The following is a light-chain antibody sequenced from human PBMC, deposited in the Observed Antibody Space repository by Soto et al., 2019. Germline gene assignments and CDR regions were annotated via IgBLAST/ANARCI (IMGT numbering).Light chain of an antibody. CDR2: LGS. V-gene: IGKV2-28*01. J-gene: IGKJ4*01. Sequence: DIVMTQSPLSLPVTPGEPASISCRSSQSLLHSNGYNYLDWYLQKPGQSPQLLLYLGSNRASGVPERFSGGGSGTDFRLKISRMEAADVGVYYCRQHLQNPPLTFGGGTKVEIK. CDR1: QSLLHSNGYNY. CDR3: RQHLQNPPLT.